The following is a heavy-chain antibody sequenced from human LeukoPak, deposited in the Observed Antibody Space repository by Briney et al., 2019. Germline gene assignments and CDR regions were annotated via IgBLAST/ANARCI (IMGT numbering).Heavy chain of an antibody. CDR2: ISSSSSTI. J-gene: IGHJ5*02. CDR3: ARRGYGSSGYTNWFDP. CDR1: GFTFSSYS. D-gene: IGHD3-22*01. Sequence: GGSLRLSCVASGFTFSSYSMNWVRQAPGKGLEWISYISSSSSTIYSADSVKGRFTISRDNAKNSLYLQMNSLRDEDTAVYYCARRGYGSSGYTNWFDPWGQGTLVTVSS. V-gene: IGHV3-48*02.